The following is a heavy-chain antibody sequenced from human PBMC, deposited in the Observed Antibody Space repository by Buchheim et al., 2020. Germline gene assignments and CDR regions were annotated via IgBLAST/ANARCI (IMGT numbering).Heavy chain of an antibody. CDR3: ARDNALGSSGTYYYYYGMDV. CDR2: IYSGGST. J-gene: IGHJ6*02. Sequence: EVQLVESGGGLVQPGGSLRLSCAASGFTVSSNYMSWVRQAPGKGLEWVSVIYSGGSTYYADSVKGRFTISRANSKNTLYLQMNSLRAEDTAVYYCARDNALGSSGTYYYYYGMDVWGQGTT. D-gene: IGHD6-6*01. V-gene: IGHV3-66*01. CDR1: GFTVSSNY.